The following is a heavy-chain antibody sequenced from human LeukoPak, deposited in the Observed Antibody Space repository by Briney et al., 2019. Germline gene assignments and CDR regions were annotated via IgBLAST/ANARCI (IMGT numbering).Heavy chain of an antibody. CDR3: ARHGGLLIAVADGYFDL. J-gene: IGHJ2*01. V-gene: IGHV4-59*08. Sequence: SETLSLTCSVSGGSISSYYWSWVRQPPGKALEWIGYIYYSGTTNYNPSLKSRVTMSVDTSKNQFSLKLSSVTAADTAVYYCARHGGLLIAVADGYFDLWGRGTLVTVSS. CDR2: IYYSGTT. CDR1: GGSISSYY. D-gene: IGHD6-19*01.